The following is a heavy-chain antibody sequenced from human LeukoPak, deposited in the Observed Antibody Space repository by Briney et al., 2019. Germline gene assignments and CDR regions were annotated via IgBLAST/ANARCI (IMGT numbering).Heavy chain of an antibody. CDR1: GYTLTELS. Sequence: ASVKVSCKVSGYTLTELSMHWVRQAPGKGLEWMGGFDPEDGETIYAQKSQGRVTMTEDPSTDTAYMELSSLRSEDTAVYYCATPRRGYTYGSQNSFDYWGQGTLVTVSS. CDR3: ATPRRGYTYGSQNSFDY. J-gene: IGHJ4*02. D-gene: IGHD5-18*01. V-gene: IGHV1-24*01. CDR2: FDPEDGET.